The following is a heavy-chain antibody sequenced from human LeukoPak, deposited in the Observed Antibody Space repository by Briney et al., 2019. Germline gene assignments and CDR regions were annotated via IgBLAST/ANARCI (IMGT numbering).Heavy chain of an antibody. J-gene: IGHJ3*02. D-gene: IGHD3-22*01. CDR1: GYTFTSYG. Sequence: ASVKVSCKASGYTFTSYGISWVRQASGQGLEWMGWISAYNGNTNYAQKLQGRVTMTTDTSTSTAYMGLRSLRSDDTAVYYCARGPANYYDSSSPYLFDIWGQGTMVTVSS. CDR2: ISAYNGNT. CDR3: ARGPANYYDSSSPYLFDI. V-gene: IGHV1-18*01.